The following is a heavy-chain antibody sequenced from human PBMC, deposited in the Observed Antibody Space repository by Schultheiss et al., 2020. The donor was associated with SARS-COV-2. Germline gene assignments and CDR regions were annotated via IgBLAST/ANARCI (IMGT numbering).Heavy chain of an antibody. V-gene: IGHV3-11*06. D-gene: IGHD6-19*01. Sequence: GESLKISCAASGFTFSDYYMSWIRQAPGKGLEWVSYISSSSSYIYYADSVKGRFTISRDNSKNTLYLLMNSLRAEDTAVYYCARGSPQQEQWLGDQYNWFDPLGQGAGVTVAS. J-gene: IGHJ5*02. CDR2: ISSSSSYI. CDR3: ARGSPQQEQWLGDQYNWFDP. CDR1: GFTFSDYY.